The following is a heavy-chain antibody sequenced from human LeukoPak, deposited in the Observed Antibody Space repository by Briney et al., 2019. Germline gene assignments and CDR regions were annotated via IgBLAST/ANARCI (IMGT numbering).Heavy chain of an antibody. CDR1: GGSFSGYY. V-gene: IGHV4-34*01. Sequence: SEALSLTCAGYGGSFSGYYWSWLGQPPGKGVEGMGEINHSGRTNYNPSLKSRATISVDTTKNQFSLKLSSVTAAGTAVYYCARQQLLWFGELSYYYYYMDVWGKGTSVTLPS. CDR2: INHSGRT. J-gene: IGHJ6*03. D-gene: IGHD3-10*01. CDR3: ARQQLLWFGELSYYYYYMDV.